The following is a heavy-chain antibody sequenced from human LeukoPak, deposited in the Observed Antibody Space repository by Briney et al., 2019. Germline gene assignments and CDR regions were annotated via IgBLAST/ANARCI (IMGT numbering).Heavy chain of an antibody. V-gene: IGHV4-34*01. D-gene: IGHD2-15*01. J-gene: IGHJ6*02. Sequence: SETLSRTCAVYGGSFSGYYWSWIRQPPGKGLEWIGEINHSGSTNYNPSLKSRVTISVDTSKNQFSLKLSSVTAADTAVYYCARGSGYCSGGSCYYYATSYYYYGMDVWGQGTTVTISS. CDR2: INHSGST. CDR1: GGSFSGYY. CDR3: ARGSGYCSGGSCYYYATSYYYYGMDV.